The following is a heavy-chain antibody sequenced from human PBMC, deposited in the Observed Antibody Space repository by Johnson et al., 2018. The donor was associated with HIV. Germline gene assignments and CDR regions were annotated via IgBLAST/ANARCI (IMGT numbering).Heavy chain of an antibody. V-gene: IGHV3-20*04. Sequence: VQLVESGGGVVRPGGSLRLSCAASGFTFDDYGMSWVRQAPGKGLEWVSGINWNGGSTGYADSVKGRFTISRDNSKNTLYLQMARLRAEDTAVYYGARGGVGRYDSSASPQRASDIWGQGTMVTVSS. CDR2: INWNGGST. CDR1: GFTFDDYG. D-gene: IGHD3-22*01. CDR3: ARGGVGRYDSSASPQRASDI. J-gene: IGHJ3*02.